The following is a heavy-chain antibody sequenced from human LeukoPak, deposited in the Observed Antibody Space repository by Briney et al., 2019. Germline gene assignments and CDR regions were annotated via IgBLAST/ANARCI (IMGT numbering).Heavy chain of an antibody. CDR2: IWYDGSNK. Sequence: GGSLRLSCAASGFTFSSYGMHWVRQAPGKGLEWVAVIWYDGSNKYYADSVKGRFTISRDNSKNSLYLQMNSLRAEDTAVYYCARDPSYYDFWSGYSLMYYFDYWGQGTLVTVSS. V-gene: IGHV3-33*01. CDR3: ARDPSYYDFWSGYSLMYYFDY. CDR1: GFTFSSYG. J-gene: IGHJ4*02. D-gene: IGHD3-3*01.